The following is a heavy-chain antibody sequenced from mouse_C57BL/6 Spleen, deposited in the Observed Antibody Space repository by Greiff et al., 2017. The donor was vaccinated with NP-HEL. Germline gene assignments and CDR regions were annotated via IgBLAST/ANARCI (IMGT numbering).Heavy chain of an antibody. J-gene: IGHJ4*01. CDR3: TRDYYGSYAMDY. CDR2: IDPETGGT. Sequence: QVQLQQSGAELVRPGASVTLSCKASGYTFTDYEMHWVKQTPVHGLAWIGAIDPETGGTAYNQKFKGKAILTADKSSSTAYMELRSLTSEDSAVYYCTRDYYGSYAMDYWGQGTSVTVSS. V-gene: IGHV1-15*01. D-gene: IGHD1-1*01. CDR1: GYTFTDYE.